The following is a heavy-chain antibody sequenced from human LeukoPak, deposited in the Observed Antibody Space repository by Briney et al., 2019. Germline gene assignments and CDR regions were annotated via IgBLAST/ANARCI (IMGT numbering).Heavy chain of an antibody. J-gene: IGHJ3*02. CDR3: ARDHQYFDSSGTFDI. Sequence: GRFLRLFCAASGFTFSSYAMHWVRQAPGKGLEWVAVISYDGGNKYYADSVKGRFTISRDNSKNTVYLEMNSLRTEATAVYYCARDHQYFDSSGTFDIWGQGTMVTVSS. V-gene: IGHV3-30*01. CDR2: ISYDGGNK. CDR1: GFTFSSYA. D-gene: IGHD3-22*01.